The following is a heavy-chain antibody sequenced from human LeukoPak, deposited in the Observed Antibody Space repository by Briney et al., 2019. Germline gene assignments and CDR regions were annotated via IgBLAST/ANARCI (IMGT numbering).Heavy chain of an antibody. D-gene: IGHD3-22*01. J-gene: IGHJ4*02. CDR2: INPNSGGT. CDR1: GYTFTGYY. CDR3: ARNYNSSGEDYFDY. V-gene: IGHV1-2*02. Sequence: ASVKVSCKASGYTFTGYYMHWVRQAPGQGLEWMGWINPNSGGTNYAQQFQGRVTMTRDTSISTAYMELSRLRSDDTAVYYCARNYNSSGEDYFDYWGQGTLVTVSS.